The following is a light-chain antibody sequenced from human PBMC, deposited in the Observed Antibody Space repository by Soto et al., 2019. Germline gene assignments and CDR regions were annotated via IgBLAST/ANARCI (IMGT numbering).Light chain of an antibody. J-gene: IGKJ4*01. V-gene: IGKV3-15*01. CDR1: QSVSSN. CDR2: GAS. CDR3: QQYNNRPLT. Sequence: EIVMTQSPATLSVSPGERATLSCRASQSVSSNLAWYQQKPGQAPRLLIYGASTRATGIPARFSGSGSGTEFTLTISSRQSEDFAVYYCQQYNNRPLTFGGGTKVEIK.